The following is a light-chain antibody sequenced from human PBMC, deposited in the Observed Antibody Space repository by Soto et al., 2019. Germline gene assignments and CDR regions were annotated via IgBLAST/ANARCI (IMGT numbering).Light chain of an antibody. J-gene: IGKJ5*01. V-gene: IGKV1-39*01. CDR2: ATS. CDR3: QQYYSYPIT. CDR1: RNVSIY. Sequence: EIPLTQSPSSLAASVGDRLTLTCRASRNVSIYLNCYQHKPGKGPTLLIHATSNLQIGIPSRFSGSGSGTEFTLTISCLQSEDFATYYCQQYYSYPITFGQGTRLEI.